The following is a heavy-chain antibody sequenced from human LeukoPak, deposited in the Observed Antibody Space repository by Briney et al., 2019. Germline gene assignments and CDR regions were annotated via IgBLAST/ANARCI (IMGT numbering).Heavy chain of an antibody. CDR2: ISSSGSTI. CDR3: ARDSSLYCNDCRCHWGFDL. D-gene: IGHD2-15*01. Sequence: GGSLRLSCAASGFTFSDYYMSWIRQAPGKGLEWVSYISSSGSTIYYADSVKGRFTISRDNAKNSLYLQMNSLRAEDTAVYYCARDSSLYCNDCRCHWGFDLWGQGTVATVSS. V-gene: IGHV3-11*04. J-gene: IGHJ3*01. CDR1: GFTFSDYY.